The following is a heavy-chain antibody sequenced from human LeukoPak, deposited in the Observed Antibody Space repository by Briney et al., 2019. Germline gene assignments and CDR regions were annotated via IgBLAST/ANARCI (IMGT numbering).Heavy chain of an antibody. J-gene: IGHJ4*02. CDR3: ARRHLIGNGYFDH. V-gene: IGHV1-18*01. Sequence: ASGKVSCKASGYAFSNYGLAWLRRAPGRGLQWLGWISTFNGNTNHAQILQDRVTMTTDTSTNTAYLELRSLRSDDTAVYYCARRHLIGNGYFDHWGQGTLVTVSS. CDR1: GYAFSNYG. D-gene: IGHD4-23*01. CDR2: ISTFNGNT.